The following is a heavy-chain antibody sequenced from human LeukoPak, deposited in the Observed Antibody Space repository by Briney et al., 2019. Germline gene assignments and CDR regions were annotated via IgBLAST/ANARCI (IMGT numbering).Heavy chain of an antibody. CDR3: ARSPVLGDDY. CDR1: GGSISSSSYY. D-gene: IGHD3-16*01. Sequence: PSETLSLTCTVSGGSISSSSYYWGWIRQPPGKGLEWIGSIYYSGSTYYNPSLKSRVTISVDTSKNQFSLKLSSVTAADTAVYYCARSPVLGDDYWGQGTLVTVSS. J-gene: IGHJ4*02. CDR2: IYYSGST. V-gene: IGHV4-39*01.